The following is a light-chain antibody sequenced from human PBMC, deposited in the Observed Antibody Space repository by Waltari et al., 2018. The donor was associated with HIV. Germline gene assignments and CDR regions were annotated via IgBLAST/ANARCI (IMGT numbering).Light chain of an antibody. CDR2: WAS. CDR1: RTVLYNRNY. Sequence: DIVMTQSPDSLAVCLGARATVTCTSSRTVLYNRNYLAWYQQKPGQPPKVLIYWASTRAIGVPDRFSGSGSGTDFSLTISRVQADDVAIYYCQQYYTLRSTFGGGTKIEI. V-gene: IGKV4-1*01. CDR3: QQYYTLRST. J-gene: IGKJ4*01.